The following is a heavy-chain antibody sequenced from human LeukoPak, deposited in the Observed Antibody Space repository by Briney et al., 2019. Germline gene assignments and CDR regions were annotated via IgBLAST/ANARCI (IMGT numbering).Heavy chain of an antibody. J-gene: IGHJ4*02. Sequence: GASVKVSCKVSGYTLTELSMHWVRQAPGKGLEWMGGFDPEDGETIYAQKFQGRVTMTTDTSTSTAYMELRSLRSDDTAAYYCARDFDMITFGGVIVPYYFDYWGQGTLVTVSS. CDR3: ARDFDMITFGGVIVPYYFDY. D-gene: IGHD3-16*02. CDR2: FDPEDGET. V-gene: IGHV1-24*01. CDR1: GYTLTELS.